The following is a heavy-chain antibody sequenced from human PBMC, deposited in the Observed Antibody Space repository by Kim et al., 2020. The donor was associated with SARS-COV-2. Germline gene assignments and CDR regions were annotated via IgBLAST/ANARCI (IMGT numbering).Heavy chain of an antibody. CDR2: IRSKANSYAT. Sequence: GGSLRLSCAASGFTFSGSAMHWVRQASGKGLEWVGRIRSKANSYATAYAASVKGRFTISRDDSTNTAYLQMNSLKTEDTAVYYCTRALDGLWFGESNYYYGMDVWGQGTTVTFSS. D-gene: IGHD3-10*01. V-gene: IGHV3-73*01. J-gene: IGHJ6*02. CDR1: GFTFSGSA. CDR3: TRALDGLWFGESNYYYGMDV.